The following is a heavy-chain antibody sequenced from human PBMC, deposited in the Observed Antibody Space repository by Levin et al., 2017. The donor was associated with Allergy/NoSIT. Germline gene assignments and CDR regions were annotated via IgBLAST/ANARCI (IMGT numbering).Heavy chain of an antibody. D-gene: IGHD1-1*01. Sequence: PGASVKVSCAASGFTFSSYEMNWVRQAPGKGLEWVSYISSSGSTIYYADSVKGRFTISRDNAKNSLYLQMNSLRAEDTAVYYCARENAARFDPWGQGTLVTVSS. CDR1: GFTFSSYE. V-gene: IGHV3-48*03. J-gene: IGHJ5*02. CDR2: ISSSGSTI. CDR3: ARENAARFDP.